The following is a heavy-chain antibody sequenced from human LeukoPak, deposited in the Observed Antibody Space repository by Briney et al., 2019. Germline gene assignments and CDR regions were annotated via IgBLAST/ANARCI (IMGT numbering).Heavy chain of an antibody. V-gene: IGHV4-61*01. J-gene: IGHJ4*02. CDR2: IYNGVNT. CDR1: GASVSSASY. D-gene: IGHD2/OR15-2a*01. Sequence: PSETLSLTCTVSGASVSSASYWTWIRQPPGKGVEWIAHIYNGVNTNYNPSLKSRVTISIDTSKNQISLKLSSVTAADTAVYYCAAWQNRLFDYWGQGTLVTVSS. CDR3: AAWQNRLFDY.